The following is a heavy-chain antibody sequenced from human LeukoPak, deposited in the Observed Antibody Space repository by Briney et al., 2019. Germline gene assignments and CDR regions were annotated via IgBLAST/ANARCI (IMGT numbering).Heavy chain of an antibody. D-gene: IGHD1-1*01. V-gene: IGHV4-31*03. J-gene: IGHJ4*02. CDR1: GGSISSGGYY. CDR3: ARGELEAFDY. CDR2: IYYSGST. Sequence: SETLSLTCTVSGGSISSGGYYWSWIRQHPGKGLEWIGYIYYSGSTYYNPSLKSRVTISVGTSKNQFSLRLSSVTAADTAVYYCARGELEAFDYWGQGTLVTVSS.